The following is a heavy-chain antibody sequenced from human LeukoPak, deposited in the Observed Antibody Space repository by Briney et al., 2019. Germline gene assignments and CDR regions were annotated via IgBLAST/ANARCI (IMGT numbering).Heavy chain of an antibody. Sequence: SETLSLTCAVYGGSFSGYYWSWIRQPPGKGLEWIGEINHSGSTNYNSSLKSRVTISVDTSKNQFSLKLSSVTAADTAVYYCARGPRYCSGGSCYFWYFQHWGQGTLVTVSS. CDR2: INHSGST. V-gene: IGHV4-34*01. CDR3: ARGPRYCSGGSCYFWYFQH. J-gene: IGHJ1*01. D-gene: IGHD2-15*01. CDR1: GGSFSGYY.